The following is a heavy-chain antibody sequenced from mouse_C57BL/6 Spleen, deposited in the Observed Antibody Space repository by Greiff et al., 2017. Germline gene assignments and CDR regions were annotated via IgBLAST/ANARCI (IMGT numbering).Heavy chain of an antibody. CDR3: ARNYGSSPDY. V-gene: IGHV5-6*01. J-gene: IGHJ2*01. CDR1: GFTFSSYG. D-gene: IGHD1-1*01. CDR2: ISSGGSYT. Sequence: EVQRVESGGDLVKPGGSLKLSCAASGFTFSSYGMSWVRQTPDKRLEWVATISSGGSYTYYPDSVKGRFTISRDNAKNTLYLQMSSLKSEDTAMYYCARNYGSSPDYWGQGTTLTVSS.